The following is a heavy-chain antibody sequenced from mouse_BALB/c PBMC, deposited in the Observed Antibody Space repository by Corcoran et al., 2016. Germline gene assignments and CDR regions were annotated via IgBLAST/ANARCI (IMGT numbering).Heavy chain of an antibody. CDR3: ASRDWEDRYAMVY. CDR1: GYSFTGYY. D-gene: IGHD4-1*01. V-gene: IGHV1S34*01. J-gene: IGHJ4*01. Sequence: LVKTGASVKISCKASGYSFTGYYMHWVKQSHGKSLEWIGYISCYNGATSYNQKFKGKATFTVDTSYSTVYMQFNSLTSEDSAVYCCASRDWEDRYAMVYGGQGTSVTVSS. CDR2: ISCYNGAT.